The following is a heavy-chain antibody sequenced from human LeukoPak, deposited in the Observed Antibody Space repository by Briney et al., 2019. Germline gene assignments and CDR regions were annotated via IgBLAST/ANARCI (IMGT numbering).Heavy chain of an antibody. CDR1: GFTFSSYW. CDR3: ARVEQQWLVSRVYYYYYMDV. CDR2: IKQDGSEK. V-gene: IGHV3-7*01. D-gene: IGHD6-19*01. Sequence: GGSLRLSCAASGFTFSSYWMSWVRQAPGKGLEWVANIKQDGSEKYYVDSVKGRFTISRDNAKNSLYLQMNSLRAEDTAVYYCARVEQQWLVSRVYYYYYMDVWGKGTTVTVSS. J-gene: IGHJ6*03.